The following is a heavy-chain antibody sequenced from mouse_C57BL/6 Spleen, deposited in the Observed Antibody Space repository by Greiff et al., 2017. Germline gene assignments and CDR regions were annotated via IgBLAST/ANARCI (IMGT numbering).Heavy chain of an antibody. CDR1: GFNIKDYY. CDR3: AKYFLYCGSSPDY. J-gene: IGHJ2*01. D-gene: IGHD1-1*01. CDR2: IDPEDGET. V-gene: IGHV14-2*01. Sequence: VQLQQSGAELVKPGASVKLSCTASGFNIKDYYMHWVKQRTEQGLEWIGRIDPEDGETKYDPKFQGKATIPADTSSNTAYLQLSSLTSEDTAVDYCAKYFLYCGSSPDYWGQGTTLTVSS.